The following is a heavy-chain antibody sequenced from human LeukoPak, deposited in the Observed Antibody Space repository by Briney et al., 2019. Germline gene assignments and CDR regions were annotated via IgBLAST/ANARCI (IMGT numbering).Heavy chain of an antibody. CDR1: GFTFSSYS. CDR3: ARGLDY. V-gene: IGHV3-48*01. Sequence: PGGSLRLSCAASGFTFSSYSMNWVRQAPGKGLEWVSYISSGSGTIYYADSVKGRFTISRDNAKNSLYLQMNSLRAEDTAVYYCARGLDYWGQGTLVTVSS. CDR2: ISSGSGTI. J-gene: IGHJ4*02.